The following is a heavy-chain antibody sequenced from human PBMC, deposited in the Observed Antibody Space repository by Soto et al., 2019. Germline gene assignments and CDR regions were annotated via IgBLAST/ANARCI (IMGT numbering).Heavy chain of an antibody. CDR1: GGTFSSYP. CDR2: IIPIFCTT. Sequence: HVQLVQSGAEVKKPGSSVKVSCKASGGTFSSYPITWVRQAPGQGLEWMGGIIPIFCTTHYAQKFQGRLTITADKSTTPAYLEASRLRSEATALYYRARGDGVVGPAAYVSPHYYSATRGQGPLVTVSS. CDR3: ARGDGVVGPAAYVSPHYYSAT. V-gene: IGHV1-69*06. J-gene: IGHJ4*02. D-gene: IGHD2-2*01.